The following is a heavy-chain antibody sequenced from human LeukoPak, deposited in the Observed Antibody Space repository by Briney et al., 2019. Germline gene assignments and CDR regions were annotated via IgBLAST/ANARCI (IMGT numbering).Heavy chain of an antibody. CDR3: AKDLRHSIMVGITKEFDY. V-gene: IGHV3-23*01. CDR2: ISGSGGSP. D-gene: IGHD3-22*01. CDR1: GFTFSSYA. Sequence: SGGSLRLSCAASGFTFSSYAMSWVRQAPGKGLEWVSAISGSGGSPYYADSVKGRFTISRDNSKNTLYLQMNSLRAEDTAVYYCAKDLRHSIMVGITKEFDYWGQGTLVTVSS. J-gene: IGHJ4*02.